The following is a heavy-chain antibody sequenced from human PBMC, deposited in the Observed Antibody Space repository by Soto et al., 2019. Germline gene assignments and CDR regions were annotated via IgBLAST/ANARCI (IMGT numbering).Heavy chain of an antibody. V-gene: IGHV4-34*01. CDR2: RSHSGGT. D-gene: IGHD1-1*01. J-gene: IGHJ3*02. CDR3: ARVARGTATTVVDAFDI. Sequence: QVQLQQWGAGLLKPSETLSLTCAVYGGFVSSGNYYWSWIRQPPGKGLEWIGERSHSGGTHFNPSLKSRVTISVATSMHHFSLKMSSVTAADTALYYCARVARGTATTVVDAFDIWGPGTMVTVSS. CDR1: GGFVSSGNYY.